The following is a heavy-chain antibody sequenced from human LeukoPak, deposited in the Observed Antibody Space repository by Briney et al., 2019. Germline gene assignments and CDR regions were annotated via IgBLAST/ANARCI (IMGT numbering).Heavy chain of an antibody. D-gene: IGHD4-23*01. J-gene: IGHJ4*02. CDR1: GGSISNYY. V-gene: IGHV4-4*07. CDR3: AREMATSGGNSRALHY. Sequence: SETLSLTCAVSGGSISNYYWGWIRQPAGKGLEWIGRINTSGSTNCNPSLKSRVTMSVDTSKNQFSLKLTSVTAADTAVYYCAREMATSGGNSRALHYWGQGTLVTVSS. CDR2: INTSGST.